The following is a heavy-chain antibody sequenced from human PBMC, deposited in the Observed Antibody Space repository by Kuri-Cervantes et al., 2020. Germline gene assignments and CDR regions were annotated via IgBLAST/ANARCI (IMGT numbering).Heavy chain of an antibody. CDR2: SNSDGSRI. Sequence: GGSLRLSCAASGFTFSSYWMHWVRQAPGKGLVWVSRSNSDGSRISFADSVKGRFTISRDSAKNTLYLQMNSLRAEDTAVYYCARSDWFDPWGQGTLVTVSS. CDR1: GFTFSSYW. CDR3: ARSDWFDP. J-gene: IGHJ5*02. V-gene: IGHV3-74*01.